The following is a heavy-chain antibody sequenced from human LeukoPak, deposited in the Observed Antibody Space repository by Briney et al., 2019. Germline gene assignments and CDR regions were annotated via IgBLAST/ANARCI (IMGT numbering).Heavy chain of an antibody. CDR2: IKQDGSEK. V-gene: IGHV3-7*01. D-gene: IGHD4-17*01. Sequence: GGSLRLSCAASGFTSSSYWMSWVRQAPGKGLEWVANIKQDGSEKYYVDSVKGRFTISRDNAKNSLYLQMNSLRAEDTAVYYCARDYGDFPFDYWGQGTLVTVSS. CDR3: ARDYGDFPFDY. CDR1: GFTSSSYW. J-gene: IGHJ4*02.